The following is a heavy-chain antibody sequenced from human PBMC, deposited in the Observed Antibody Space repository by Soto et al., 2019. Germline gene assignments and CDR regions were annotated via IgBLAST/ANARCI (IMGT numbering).Heavy chain of an antibody. D-gene: IGHD3-3*01. CDR2: ISPDGGRT. CDR3: ARDLLSDFTIFGVVIIHFDY. Sequence: ASVKVSCKASGYTFTTYYMHWVRQAPGQGLEWMGIISPDGGRTSYAQKFQGRVTMTRDTSTSTVYMELSSLRSEDTAVYYCARDLLSDFTIFGVVIIHFDYWGQGTLVTVSS. V-gene: IGHV1-46*01. CDR1: GYTFTTYY. J-gene: IGHJ4*02.